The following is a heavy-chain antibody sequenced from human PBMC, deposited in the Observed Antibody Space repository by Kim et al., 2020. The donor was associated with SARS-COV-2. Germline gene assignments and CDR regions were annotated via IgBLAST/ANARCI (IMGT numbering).Heavy chain of an antibody. CDR1: GYSFSSYW. J-gene: IGHJ6*02. Sequence: GESLKISCTGSGYSFSSYWIGWVRQMPGKGLEWMGIIYPGDSGTRYSPSFQGQVTISADKSISTAYLQWSSLKASDTAMYYCARQNWNYVFDYYYGMDVWGQGTTVTVSS. D-gene: IGHD1-7*01. CDR3: ARQNWNYVFDYYYGMDV. CDR2: IYPGDSGT. V-gene: IGHV5-51*01.